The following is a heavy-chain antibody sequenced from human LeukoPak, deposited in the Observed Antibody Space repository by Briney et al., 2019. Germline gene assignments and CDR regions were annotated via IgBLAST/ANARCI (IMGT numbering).Heavy chain of an antibody. CDR1: GYSFLSYW. V-gene: IGHV5-51*01. D-gene: IGHD2-21*02. CDR3: ARRAYCGGDCYSDY. Sequence: GESLKISCKASGYSFLSYWIGWVRQMPGKGLEWMGIIYPGDSDTRYSPSFQGQVTISADKSINTAYLQWSSLKASDSAMYYCARRAYCGGDCYSDYWGQGTLVTVSS. CDR2: IYPGDSDT. J-gene: IGHJ4*02.